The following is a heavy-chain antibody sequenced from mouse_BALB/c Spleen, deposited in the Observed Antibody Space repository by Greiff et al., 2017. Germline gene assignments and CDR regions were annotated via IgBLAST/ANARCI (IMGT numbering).Heavy chain of an antibody. J-gene: IGHJ4*01. CDR2: ISSGGSYT. CDR1: GFTFSSYA. CDR3: ARDYGSSDYYAMDY. Sequence: DVKLVESGGGLVKPGGSLKLSCAASGFTFSSYAMSWVRQSPEKRLEWVAEISSGGSYTYYPDTVTGRFTISRDNAKNTLYLEMSSLRSEDTAMYYCARDYGSSDYYAMDYWGQGTSVTVSS. D-gene: IGHD1-1*01. V-gene: IGHV5-9-4*01.